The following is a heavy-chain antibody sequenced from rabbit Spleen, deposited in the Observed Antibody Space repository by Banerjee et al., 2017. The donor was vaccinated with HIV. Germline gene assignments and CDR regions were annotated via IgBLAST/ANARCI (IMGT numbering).Heavy chain of an antibody. CDR3: ARDSGTSFSSYGMDL. CDR1: GFDFTSIYY. V-gene: IGHV1S40*01. J-gene: IGHJ6*01. D-gene: IGHD8-1*01. CDR2: IYGDSSGST. Sequence: QSLEESGDDLVKPGAYLTLTCNASGFDFTSIYYMWWVRPDPGKGLEWIACIYGDSSGSTWYATWAKGRFTISKTSSTTVTLQMTSLTDADTATYFCARDSGTSFSSYGMDLWGPGTLVTVS.